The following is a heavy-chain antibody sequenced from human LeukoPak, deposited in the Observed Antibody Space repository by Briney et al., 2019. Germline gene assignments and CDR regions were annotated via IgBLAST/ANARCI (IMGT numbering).Heavy chain of an antibody. D-gene: IGHD3-3*01. Sequence: KPGGSLRLSCAASGFTFSDYYMSWIRQAPGKGLEWGSYISSSGSTIYYADSVKGRFTISRDNAKNSLYLQMNSLRAEDTAVYYCARDAVGADFGVVINYYYYMDVWGKGTTVTVSS. CDR2: ISSSGSTI. V-gene: IGHV3-11*04. CDR1: GFTFSDYY. J-gene: IGHJ6*03. CDR3: ARDAVGADFGVVINYYYYMDV.